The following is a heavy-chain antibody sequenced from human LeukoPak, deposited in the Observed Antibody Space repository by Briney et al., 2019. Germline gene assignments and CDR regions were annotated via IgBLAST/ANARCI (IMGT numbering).Heavy chain of an antibody. CDR1: GFTFSSYS. Sequence: GGSLRLSCAASGFTFSSYSMNWVRLAPGKGLEWVSSISSSSSYIYYADSVKGRFTISRDNAKNSLYLQMNSLRAEDTAVYYCARESIAAAGLLDYWGQGTLVTVSS. D-gene: IGHD6-13*01. CDR2: ISSSSSYI. CDR3: ARESIAAAGLLDY. J-gene: IGHJ4*02. V-gene: IGHV3-21*01.